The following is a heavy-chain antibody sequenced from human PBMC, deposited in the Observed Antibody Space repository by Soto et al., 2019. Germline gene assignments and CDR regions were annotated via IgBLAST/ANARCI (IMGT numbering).Heavy chain of an antibody. V-gene: IGHV3-30-3*01. D-gene: IGHD5-12*01. J-gene: IGHJ6*02. Sequence: QAQLVESGGGVVQPGRSLRLSCAASGFTFSSYSMHWVRQAPGKGLEWVAVISYDGNNKYYADSEKGRFTISRGNSKNTVYLQMNSLRGDDTAIYYCARDRGIYTIRYYYYGMDVWGQGTTVTVSS. CDR2: ISYDGNNK. CDR1: GFTFSSYS. CDR3: ARDRGIYTIRYYYYGMDV.